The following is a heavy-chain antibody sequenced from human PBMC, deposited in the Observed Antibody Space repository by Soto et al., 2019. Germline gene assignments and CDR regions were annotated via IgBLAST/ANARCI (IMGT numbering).Heavy chain of an antibody. D-gene: IGHD3-3*01. J-gene: IGHJ6*02. Sequence: DEHLVESGGGSLQPGGSLRLSCAASGFSFRNYAMTWVRQSPGKGLEWVSLISGGGGSTNYADSGKGRFSISRDNSQNMLYLQMNGLRGEDTALYYCAKLKGGLGRFYGMDAWGQGTMVIV. CDR2: ISGGGGST. CDR1: GFSFRNYA. V-gene: IGHV3-23*04. CDR3: AKLKGGLGRFYGMDA.